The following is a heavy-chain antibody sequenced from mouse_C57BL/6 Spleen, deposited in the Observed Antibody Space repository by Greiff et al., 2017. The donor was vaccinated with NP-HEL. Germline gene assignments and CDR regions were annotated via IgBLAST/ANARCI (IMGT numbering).Heavy chain of an antibody. CDR1: GYTFTSYW. CDR2: IDPSDSYT. J-gene: IGHJ2*01. CDR3: ARGTNYYGSSHYFDY. Sequence: QVQLQQPGAELVKPGASVKLSCKASGYTFTSYWMQWVKQRPGQGLEWIGEIDPSDSYTNYNQKFKGKATLTVDTSSSTAYMQLSSLTSEDSAVYYCARGTNYYGSSHYFDYWGQGTTLTVSS. D-gene: IGHD1-1*01. V-gene: IGHV1-50*01.